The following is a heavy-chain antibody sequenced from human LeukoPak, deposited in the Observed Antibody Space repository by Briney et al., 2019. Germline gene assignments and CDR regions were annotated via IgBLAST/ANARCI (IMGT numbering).Heavy chain of an antibody. CDR3: ASVTQSYSSGWYLKEGVSNDY. J-gene: IGHJ4*02. D-gene: IGHD6-19*01. CDR2: INHSGST. V-gene: IGHV4-34*01. Sequence: SETLSLTCAVYGGSFSGYYWSWIRQPPGKGLEWIGEINHSGSTNYNPSLKSRVTISVDTSKNQFSLKLSSVTAADTAVYYCASVTQSYSSGWYLKEGVSNDYWGQGTLVTVSS. CDR1: GGSFSGYY.